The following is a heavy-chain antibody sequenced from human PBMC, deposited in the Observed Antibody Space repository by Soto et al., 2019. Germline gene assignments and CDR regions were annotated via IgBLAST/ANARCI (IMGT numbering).Heavy chain of an antibody. CDR1: GGTFSSYA. J-gene: IGHJ4*02. CDR2: IIPIFGTA. CDR3: AGSVSYDFWSGPPVGY. V-gene: IGHV1-69*01. D-gene: IGHD3-3*01. Sequence: QMQLVQSGAEVKKPGSSVKVSCKSSGGTFSSYAISWVRQAPGQWLEWMGGIIPIFGTANYAQKFQGRVTITADESTSTAYMELSSLRSEDTAVYYCAGSVSYDFWSGPPVGYWGQGTLVTVSS.